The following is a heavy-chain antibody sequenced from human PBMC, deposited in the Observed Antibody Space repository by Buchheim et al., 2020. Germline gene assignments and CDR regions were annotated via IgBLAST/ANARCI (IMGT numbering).Heavy chain of an antibody. CDR1: GYTFTGYY. CDR2: INPNTGDT. Sequence: QVQLVQSGAEVKKPGASVKVSCKASGYTFTGYYMHWVRQAPGQGLEWLGWINPNTGDTNYAQKFQGWVTLTTDTSLSTAYMKLSRLKSDDTAVYYCARDFSSGWYWGPGDHWGQRTL. D-gene: IGHD6-19*01. CDR3: ARDFSSGWYWGPGDH. V-gene: IGHV1-2*04. J-gene: IGHJ5*02.